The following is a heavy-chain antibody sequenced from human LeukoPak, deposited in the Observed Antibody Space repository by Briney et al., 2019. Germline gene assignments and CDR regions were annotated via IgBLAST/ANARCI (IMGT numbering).Heavy chain of an antibody. D-gene: IGHD6-13*01. Sequence: GGSLRLSCTVSGFTFSDYYMSWIRQAPGKGLEWVSYIGSSGSPIHYADSVKGRFTISRDNAKSSLHLQRNSLRAEDTAMYYCARALRDSCWYYDSWGQGTLVTVSS. J-gene: IGHJ4*02. CDR1: GFTFSDYY. CDR2: IGSSGSPI. V-gene: IGHV3-11*01. CDR3: ARALRDSCWYYDS.